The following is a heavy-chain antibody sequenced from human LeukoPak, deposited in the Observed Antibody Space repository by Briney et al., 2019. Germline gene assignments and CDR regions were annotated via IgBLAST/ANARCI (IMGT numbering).Heavy chain of an antibody. CDR3: AKDRHAPGRYCSSTSCLPFDP. J-gene: IGHJ5*02. V-gene: IGHV3-23*01. CDR1: GFTFSSYD. D-gene: IGHD2-2*01. CDR2: ISGSGGST. Sequence: GGSLRLSCAASGFTFSSYDMSWVRRAPGKGLEWVSAISGSGGSTYYADSVKGRFTISRDNSEKKLYLQMNSLRAEDTAVYYCAKDRHAPGRYCSSTSCLPFDPWGQGTLVTVSS.